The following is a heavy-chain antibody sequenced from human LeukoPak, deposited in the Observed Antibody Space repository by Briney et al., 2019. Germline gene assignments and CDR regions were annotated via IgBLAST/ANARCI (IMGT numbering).Heavy chain of an antibody. D-gene: IGHD3-22*01. CDR3: ARDHLGGYYYDSSGGNDY. J-gene: IGHJ4*02. Sequence: PSETLSLTCTVSGGSISSSSYYWGWIRQPPGKGLEWIGSIYYSGSTYYNPSLKSRVTISVDTSKNQFSLKLSSVTAADTAVYYCARDHLGGYYYDSSGGNDYWGQGTLVTVSS. CDR1: GGSISSSSYY. CDR2: IYYSGST. V-gene: IGHV4-39*07.